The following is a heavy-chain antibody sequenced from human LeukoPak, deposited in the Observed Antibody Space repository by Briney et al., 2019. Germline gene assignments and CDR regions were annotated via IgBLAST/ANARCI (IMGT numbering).Heavy chain of an antibody. Sequence: PSETLSLTCTVSGGSISGFYWSWLRQPAEKGLEWIGRINPSGGTNYNPSLKSRVTMSTDTSSNKFSLNLRSVTAADTAVYYCAREYGDLDYWGRGTLVTVSS. J-gene: IGHJ4*02. CDR1: GGSISGFY. CDR2: INPSGGT. CDR3: AREYGDLDY. V-gene: IGHV4-4*07. D-gene: IGHD4-17*01.